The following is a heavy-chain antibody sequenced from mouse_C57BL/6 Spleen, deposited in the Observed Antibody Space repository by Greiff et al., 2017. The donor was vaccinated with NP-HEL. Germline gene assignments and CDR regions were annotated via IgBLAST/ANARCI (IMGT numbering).Heavy chain of an antibody. Sequence: DVHLEQSGGGLVQPIGSLKLSCAASGFSFNTYAMNWVRQAPGKGLEWVARIRSKSNNYATYYAVSVKDRFTISRDDSESMLYLQMNNLKTEGAAMYVCEWAGAYWGEVTLVTVSA. V-gene: IGHV10-1*01. CDR2: IRSKSNNYAT. CDR3: EWAGAY. J-gene: IGHJ3*01. CDR1: GFSFNTYA. D-gene: IGHD1-3*01.